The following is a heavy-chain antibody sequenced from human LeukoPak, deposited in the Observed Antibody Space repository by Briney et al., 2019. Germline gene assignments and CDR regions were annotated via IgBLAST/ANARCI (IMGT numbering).Heavy chain of an antibody. CDR1: GFTFSSYA. D-gene: IGHD4-17*01. CDR3: AKGPRYGDYYFDY. Sequence: GGSLRLSCAASGFTFSSYAMSWVRQAPGKGLEWVSAISGSGGSTYYADSVKGRFTISRDNSKNTLYLQMNSLGAEDTAVYYCAKGPRYGDYYFDYWGQGTLVTVSS. J-gene: IGHJ4*02. V-gene: IGHV3-23*01. CDR2: ISGSGGST.